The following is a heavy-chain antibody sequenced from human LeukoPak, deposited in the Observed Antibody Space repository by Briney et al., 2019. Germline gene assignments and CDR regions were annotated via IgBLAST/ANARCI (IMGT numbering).Heavy chain of an antibody. CDR3: ARDYSSGWYGNMDV. Sequence: SGGTLRLSCAASGFTFSNYSMNWVRQAPGKGLEWVSSISTSSTYIYYADSVKGRFTISRDNAKNSLYLQMNSLRAEDTAVYYCARDYSSGWYGNMDVWGKGTTVTVSS. CDR1: GFTFSNYS. D-gene: IGHD6-19*01. J-gene: IGHJ6*03. CDR2: ISTSSTYI. V-gene: IGHV3-21*01.